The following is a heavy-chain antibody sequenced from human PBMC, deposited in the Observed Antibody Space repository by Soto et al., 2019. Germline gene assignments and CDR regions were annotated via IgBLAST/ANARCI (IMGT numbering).Heavy chain of an antibody. J-gene: IGHJ4*02. CDR3: ARGKYDSSGYYYLFDY. CDR1: GGTFSSYA. V-gene: IGHV1-69*13. Sequence: GASVKFSCKASGGTFSSYAISWVRQAPGQGLEWMGGIIPIFGTANYAQKFQGRVTITADESTSTAYMELSSLRSEDTAVYYCARGKYDSSGYYYLFDYWGQGTLVTVSS. D-gene: IGHD3-22*01. CDR2: IIPIFGTA.